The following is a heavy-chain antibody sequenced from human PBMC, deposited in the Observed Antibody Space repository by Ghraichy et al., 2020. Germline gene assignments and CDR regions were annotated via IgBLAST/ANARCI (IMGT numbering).Heavy chain of an antibody. V-gene: IGHV1-69*13. CDR2: IIPIFGTA. J-gene: IGHJ4*02. Sequence: SVKVSCKASGGTFSSYAISWVRQAPGQGLEWMGGIIPIFGTANYAQKFQGRVTITADESTSTAYMELSSLRSEDTAVYYCASRPVFTCSSTSCYHRFDYWGQGTLVTVSS. CDR1: GGTFSSYA. D-gene: IGHD2-2*01. CDR3: ASRPVFTCSSTSCYHRFDY.